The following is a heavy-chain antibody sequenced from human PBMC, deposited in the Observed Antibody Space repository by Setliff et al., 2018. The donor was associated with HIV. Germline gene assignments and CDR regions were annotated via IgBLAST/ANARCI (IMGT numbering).Heavy chain of an antibody. CDR2: INDSGDT. CDR3: ARGGLRQWNGF. V-gene: IGHV4-34*01. CDR1: GGSFTGYF. J-gene: IGHJ4*02. Sequence: PSDTLSLTCAVYGGSFTGYFWSWIRQSPGKGLEWIGEINDSGDTNYNPSLKSRVTISVVTSKNQFSLRLTSVTAADTGVYYCARGGLRQWNGFWGQGTLVTVSS. D-gene: IGHD3-3*01.